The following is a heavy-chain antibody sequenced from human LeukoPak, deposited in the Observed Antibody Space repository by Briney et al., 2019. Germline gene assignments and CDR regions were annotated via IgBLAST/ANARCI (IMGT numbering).Heavy chain of an antibody. V-gene: IGHV1-18*01. D-gene: IGHD6-19*01. CDR3: ARVPHSSGFDY. CDR2: ISAYNGNT. J-gene: IGHJ4*02. Sequence: ASVKVSCKASGGTFSSYAISWVRQAPGQGLEWMGWISAYNGNTNYAQKLQGRVTMTTDTSTSTAYMELRSLRSDDTAVYYCARVPHSSGFDYWGQGTLVTVSS. CDR1: GGTFSSYA.